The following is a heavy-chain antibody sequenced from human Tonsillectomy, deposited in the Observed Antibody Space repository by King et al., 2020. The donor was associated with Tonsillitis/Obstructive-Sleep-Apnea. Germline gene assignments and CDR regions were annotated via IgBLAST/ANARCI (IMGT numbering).Heavy chain of an antibody. Sequence: VQLVESGGGXVQXGGSLRLSXAXSGFTXXNYXMSXXRXAXGKXXXWXXXXXXXXXXXXXXXSXXGRFTIXXXXXKNSLYLXMXGLRAEDTAVYYCARADSSGGPGNYWGQGTLVTVSS. J-gene: IGHJ4*02. CDR1: GFTXXNYX. CDR2: XXXXXXXX. V-gene: IGHV3-7*01. CDR3: ARADSSGGPGNY. D-gene: IGHD6-6*01.